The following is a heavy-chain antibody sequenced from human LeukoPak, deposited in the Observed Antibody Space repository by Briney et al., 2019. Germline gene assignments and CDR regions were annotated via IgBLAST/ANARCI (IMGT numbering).Heavy chain of an antibody. CDR2: IKSKPDGGTT. J-gene: IGHJ4*02. V-gene: IGHV3-15*01. Sequence: PGGSLRLSCAASGFAFNYAWVSWVRQAPGKGLEWIGRIKSKPDGGTTDYAAPVKGRFTISRDDSKSVAYLQMNSLKTEDTAVYYCTRADRSGYPIGYWGQGTLVTVSS. CDR1: GFAFNYAW. D-gene: IGHD3-22*01. CDR3: TRADRSGYPIGY.